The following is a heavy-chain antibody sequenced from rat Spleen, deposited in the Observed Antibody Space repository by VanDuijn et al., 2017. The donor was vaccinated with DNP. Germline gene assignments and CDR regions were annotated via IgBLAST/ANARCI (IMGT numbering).Heavy chain of an antibody. V-gene: IGHV5-29*01. Sequence: EVQLVESDGGLVQPGRSLKLSCAASGFTFSDYYMAWVRQAPTKGLEWVATISYDGYNTYYRDSVKGRFTISRDNARSTLYLQMDSLRSEDTATYYCAREGDYGGYSAKFDYWGQGVMVTVSS. CDR3: AREGDYGGYSAKFDY. J-gene: IGHJ2*01. D-gene: IGHD1-11*01. CDR2: ISYDGYNT. CDR1: GFTFSDYY.